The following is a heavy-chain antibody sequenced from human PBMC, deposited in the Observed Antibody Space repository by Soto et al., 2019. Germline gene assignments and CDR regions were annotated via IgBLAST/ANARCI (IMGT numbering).Heavy chain of an antibody. V-gene: IGHV4-30-2*01. D-gene: IGHD3-16*01. CDR1: GVSITTNGYS. Sequence: NPSETLSLTCAVSGVSITTNGYSWSWIRQPPGKGLEWIGYIYPSGTIFYNPSLNSRVTISADTSNNQFSLKLTSVTAADTAVYFCATYTAFAKYYFDYWGRGTLVTSPQ. CDR3: ATYTAFAKYYFDY. J-gene: IGHJ4*02. CDR2: IYPSGTI.